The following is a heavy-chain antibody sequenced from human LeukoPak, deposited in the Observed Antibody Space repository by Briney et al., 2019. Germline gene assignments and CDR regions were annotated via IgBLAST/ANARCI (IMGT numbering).Heavy chain of an antibody. V-gene: IGHV4-38-2*02. CDR3: ARGDYSSSWYQYNWFDP. J-gene: IGHJ5*02. CDR2: IYHSGNT. D-gene: IGHD6-13*01. Sequence: SETLSLTCTVSGYSISSGYYWGWIRQPPGKGLEWIGSIYHSGNTYYSPSLKSRVTISVDTSKNQFSLKLSSVTAADTAVYYCARGDYSSSWYQYNWFDPWGQGTLVTVSS. CDR1: GYSISSGYY.